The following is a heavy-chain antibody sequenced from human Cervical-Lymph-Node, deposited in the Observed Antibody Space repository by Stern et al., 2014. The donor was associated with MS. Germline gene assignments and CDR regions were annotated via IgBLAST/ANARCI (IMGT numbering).Heavy chain of an antibody. Sequence: QMQLVQSGPEVKKPGTSVKVSCKASGITFSQSAVQWLRQARGQRLEWIGWVVGINGDPTFAQSFQERVTLTRDMSTSTVYMELRSLRSEDTAVYYCASERYTYYDDQRPPGGFGPWGQGTLVTVSS. CDR1: GITFSQSA. V-gene: IGHV1-58*03. D-gene: IGHD5-18*01. CDR3: ASERYTYYDDQRPPGGFGP. J-gene: IGHJ5*02. CDR2: VVGINGDP.